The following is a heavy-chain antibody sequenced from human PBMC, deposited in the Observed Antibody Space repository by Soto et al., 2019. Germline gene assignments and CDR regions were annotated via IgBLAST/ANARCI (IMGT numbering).Heavy chain of an antibody. D-gene: IGHD4-17*01. J-gene: IGHJ3*01. V-gene: IGHV3-74*01. CDR3: ARGIRGHYGSDV. CDR1: GFTFSSYW. CDR2: VKSDGST. Sequence: EVQLVESGGDLVQPGGSLRLSCAASGFTFSSYWMHWVRQAPGKGLVWVSRVKSDGSTYSADSVKGRSTTSSDNAKNTLYLQMNSLTDEDTAVYYCARGIRGHYGSDVWGQGTMITVSS.